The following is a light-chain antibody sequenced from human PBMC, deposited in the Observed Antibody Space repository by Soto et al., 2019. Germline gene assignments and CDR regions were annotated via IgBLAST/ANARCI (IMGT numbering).Light chain of an antibody. CDR3: SSYAGSNNFRV. V-gene: IGLV2-8*01. Sequence: QSALTQPPSASGSPGQSVTISCTGTSSDVGGYDYVSWYQQHPGKAPKLIIYEVSERPSGVPDRFSGSKSGNTASLTVSGLQAEDEAEYYCSSYAGSNNFRVFGGGTKLTVL. CDR2: EVS. CDR1: SSDVGGYDY. J-gene: IGLJ2*01.